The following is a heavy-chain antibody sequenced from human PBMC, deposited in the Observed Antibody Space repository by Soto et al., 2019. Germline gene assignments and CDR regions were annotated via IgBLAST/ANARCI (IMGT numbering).Heavy chain of an antibody. CDR3: ARCAYCSGGSCHSRISDY. D-gene: IGHD2-15*01. CDR2: ISADNGNT. J-gene: IGHJ4*02. CDR1: GYTFTNYG. V-gene: IGHV1-18*01. Sequence: QVQLVQSGAEVKKPGASVKVSCKPSGYTFTNYGISWVRQAPGQGLEWMGWISADNGNTNYAQKFQGRVTMTTDTSTSTAYMELGSLRSDDTAVYYCARCAYCSGGSCHSRISDYWGQGTLVTVSS.